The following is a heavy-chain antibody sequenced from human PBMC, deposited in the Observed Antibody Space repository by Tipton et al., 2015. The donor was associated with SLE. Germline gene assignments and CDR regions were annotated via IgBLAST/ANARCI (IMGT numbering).Heavy chain of an antibody. D-gene: IGHD3-16*01. CDR3: ARGGKGAFDI. J-gene: IGHJ3*02. Sequence: TLSLTCTVSGGSISSSSYYWGWIRQPPGKGLEWIGSIYYSGSTYYNPSLKSRVTISVDTSKNQFSLKLSSVTAADTAVYYCARGGKGAFDIWGQGTMVTVSS. CDR2: IYYSGST. CDR1: GGSISSSSYY. V-gene: IGHV4-39*01.